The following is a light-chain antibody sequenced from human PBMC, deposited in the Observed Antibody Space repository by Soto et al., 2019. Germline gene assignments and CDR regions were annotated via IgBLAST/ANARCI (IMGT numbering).Light chain of an antibody. V-gene: IGKV4-1*01. CDR3: QQYYSTPIT. Sequence: DIVMTXSPDSXAVSLGERATXXXXXSQSVXYSSNNKNYLAWYQQKPGQPPKLLIYWASTRESGVPDRFSGSGSGTDLTLTISSLQAEDVAVYYCQQYYSTPITFGQGTRLEIK. CDR2: WAS. J-gene: IGKJ5*01. CDR1: QSVXYSSNNKNY.